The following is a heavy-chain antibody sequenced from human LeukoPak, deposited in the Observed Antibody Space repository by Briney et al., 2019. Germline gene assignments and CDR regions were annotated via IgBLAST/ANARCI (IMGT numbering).Heavy chain of an antibody. J-gene: IGHJ3*02. CDR1: GGSISSYY. Sequence: SETLSLTCTVSGGSISSYYWSWIRQPPGKGPEWIGYIYYSGSTNYNPSLKSRVTISVDTSKNQFSLKLSSVTAADTAVYYCAREGPYDFWSGYYLNPVRAFDIWGQGTMVTVSS. CDR3: AREGPYDFWSGYYLNPVRAFDI. CDR2: IYYSGST. V-gene: IGHV4-59*01. D-gene: IGHD3-3*01.